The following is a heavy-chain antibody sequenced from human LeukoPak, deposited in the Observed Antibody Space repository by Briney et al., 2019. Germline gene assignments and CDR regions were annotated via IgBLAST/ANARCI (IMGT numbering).Heavy chain of an antibody. Sequence: GASVKLSCKASGYTFTSYGISWVRQAPGQGLEWMGWISAYNGNTNYAQKLQGRVTMTTDTSTSTAYMELRSLRSDDTVVYYCARERVAAGTDAIDIWGQGTMVTVSS. CDR2: ISAYNGNT. D-gene: IGHD6-13*01. CDR1: GYTFTSYG. CDR3: ARERVAAGTDAIDI. V-gene: IGHV1-18*01. J-gene: IGHJ3*02.